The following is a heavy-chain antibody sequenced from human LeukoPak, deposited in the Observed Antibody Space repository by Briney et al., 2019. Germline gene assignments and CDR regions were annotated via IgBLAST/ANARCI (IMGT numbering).Heavy chain of an antibody. CDR2: INWNGGST. CDR1: GFTFSSHW. J-gene: IGHJ6*03. D-gene: IGHD3-9*01. Sequence: GGSLRLSCAASGFTFSSHWMHWVRQAPGKGLEWVSGINWNGGSTGYADSVKGRFTISRDNAKNSLYLQMNSLRAEDTAVYYCARGHDTYYYYMDVWGKGTTVTISS. V-gene: IGHV3-20*04. CDR3: ARGHDTYYYYMDV.